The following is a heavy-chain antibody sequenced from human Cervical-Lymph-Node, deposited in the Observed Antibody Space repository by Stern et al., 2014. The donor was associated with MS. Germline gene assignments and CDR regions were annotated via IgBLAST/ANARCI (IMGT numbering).Heavy chain of an antibody. J-gene: IGHJ4*02. CDR2: IHPSGNS. CDR1: GGSVSSGSSY. D-gene: IGHD5-18*01. V-gene: IGHV4-61*02. CDR3: ASGYRFFDY. Sequence: QLQLQESGPGLVKPSQTLSLTCTVSGGSVSSGSSYWSWIRQSAGKRLEWIGRIHPSGNSYYNLSLKSRVTISLDTSKNQFSLELSSVTAADTAVYYCASGYRFFDYWGQGTLVTVSS.